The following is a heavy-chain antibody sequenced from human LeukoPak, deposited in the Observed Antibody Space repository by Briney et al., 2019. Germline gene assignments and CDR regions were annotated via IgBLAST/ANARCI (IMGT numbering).Heavy chain of an antibody. CDR3: AKVYSSSSRDGFDV. CDR1: GGSLSGYY. J-gene: IGHJ3*01. D-gene: IGHD6-6*01. V-gene: IGHV4-34*01. Sequence: SETLSLTCAVYGGSLSGYYWSWIRQPPGKGLEWIGEINLSGSTNFNPSLKSRVTISVDTCKNHFSLRLSSVTAADTAVYYCAKVYSSSSRDGFDVWGQGTMVTVSS. CDR2: INLSGST.